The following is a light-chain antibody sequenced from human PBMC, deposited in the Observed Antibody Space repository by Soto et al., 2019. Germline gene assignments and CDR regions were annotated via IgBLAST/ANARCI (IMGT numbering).Light chain of an antibody. Sequence: QSVLTQPPSASGTPGQRVTISCSGSSSNIGPNFVYWYQQFPGTAPKVLIYRNDQRPSGVPDRFSGSKSGTSASLAISGRQSEDEADYYCAAWDDGLNGVVFGGGTKLTVL. V-gene: IGLV1-44*01. CDR3: AAWDDGLNGVV. J-gene: IGLJ2*01. CDR2: RND. CDR1: SSNIGPNF.